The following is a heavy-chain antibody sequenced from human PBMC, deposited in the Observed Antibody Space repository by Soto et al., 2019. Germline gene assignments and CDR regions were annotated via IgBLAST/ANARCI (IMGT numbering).Heavy chain of an antibody. D-gene: IGHD3-22*01. CDR3: ARGGYYYDSSAYYRPFDY. J-gene: IGHJ4*02. V-gene: IGHV1-8*01. CDR2: MNPNSGNT. Sequence: ASVKVSCKASGYTFTSYDINWVRQATGQGLEWMGWMNPNSGNTGYAQKFQGRVTMTRSASISTAYMELSSLRSEDTAVYYCARGGYYYDSSAYYRPFDYWGQGTLVTVSS. CDR1: GYTFTSYD.